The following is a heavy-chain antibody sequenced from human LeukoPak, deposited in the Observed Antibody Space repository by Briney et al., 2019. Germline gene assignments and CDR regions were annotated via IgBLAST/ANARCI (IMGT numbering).Heavy chain of an antibody. D-gene: IGHD5-24*01. CDR1: GYSFTSYW. Sequence: GESLKISCKGSGYSFTSYWIGWVRQMPGKGLEWMGIIYPGDSDTRYSPSFQGPVTISADKSISTAYLQWSSLKASDTAMYYCARLEEGRWLQFAYFDYWGQGTLVTVSS. CDR2: IYPGDSDT. J-gene: IGHJ4*02. CDR3: ARLEEGRWLQFAYFDY. V-gene: IGHV5-51*01.